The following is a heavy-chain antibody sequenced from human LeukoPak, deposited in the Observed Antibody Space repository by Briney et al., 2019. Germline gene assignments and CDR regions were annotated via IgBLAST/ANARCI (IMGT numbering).Heavy chain of an antibody. V-gene: IGHV3-7*01. D-gene: IGHD5-12*01. Sequence: GGSLRLSCAASGFSFSRSYMNWVRQAPGKGLEWVATIKQGGVDKYYVDSVKGRFTISRDTAKNSLFLQMNSLRAEDTAVYYCARDPSRYDLDYWGQGTLVTVSS. CDR3: ARDPSRYDLDY. CDR1: GFSFSRSY. J-gene: IGHJ4*02. CDR2: IKQGGVDK.